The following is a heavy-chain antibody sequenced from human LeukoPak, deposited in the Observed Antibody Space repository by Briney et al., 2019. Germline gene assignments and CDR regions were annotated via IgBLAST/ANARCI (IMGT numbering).Heavy chain of an antibody. D-gene: IGHD4-23*01. Sequence: EASVKVSCKASGYSFTGYYIHWMRQAPGQGLEWMGWLNPNSGGANYTQKFQGRVTMTRETSISTAYMELSGLTSDDTAVYYCARKKYGAYSYYFDYWGQGSLVTVSS. CDR3: ARKKYGAYSYYFDY. CDR1: GYSFTGYY. J-gene: IGHJ4*02. CDR2: LNPNSGGA. V-gene: IGHV1-2*02.